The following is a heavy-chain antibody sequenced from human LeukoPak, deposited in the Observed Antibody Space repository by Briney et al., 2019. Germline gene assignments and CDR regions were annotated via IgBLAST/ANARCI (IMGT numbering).Heavy chain of an antibody. V-gene: IGHV2-5*01. CDR1: GFPPRPSGRG. CDR3: AHALPASDDFWSGHPGFDY. Sequence: GSGATLRHPSPAPTLTFTFFGFPPRPSGRGGGWIRQPPVKALGWGSLHSWYDDKRYSPSLKSRLTITKDTSKNQVVLTMTNMDPVDTATYYCAHALPASDDFWSGHPGFDYWGQGTLVTVSS. D-gene: IGHD3-3*01. J-gene: IGHJ4*02. CDR2: HSWYDDK.